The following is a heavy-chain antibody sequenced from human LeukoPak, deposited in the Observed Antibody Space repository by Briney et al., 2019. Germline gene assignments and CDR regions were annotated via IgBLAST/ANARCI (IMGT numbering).Heavy chain of an antibody. D-gene: IGHD6-19*01. CDR1: GYTFSGYY. J-gene: IGHJ3*02. Sequence: ASVKVSCKASGYTFSGYYLHWVRQAPGQGLEWMGWINPNSGGTNYAQKFQGRVTMTRDTSINTAYMELSRLRSDDTAVYYCTKEGGVAVAGKNAFDIWGQGTMVTVSS. CDR3: TKEGGVAVAGKNAFDI. CDR2: INPNSGGT. V-gene: IGHV1-2*02.